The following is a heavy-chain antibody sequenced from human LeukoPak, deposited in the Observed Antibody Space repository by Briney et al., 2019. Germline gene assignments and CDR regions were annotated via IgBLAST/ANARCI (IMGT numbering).Heavy chain of an antibody. D-gene: IGHD1-1*01. CDR3: VRGTWLDP. CDR1: GFTVSNYY. J-gene: IGHJ5*02. Sequence: GGSLRLSCAASGFTVSNYYMSWVRQAPGKGLEWVSVLYSGGTTHYADSVKGRFTISRDNSKNTLFLQMDSLRPEDTAVYYCVRGTWLDPWGQGTLVTVSS. CDR2: LYSGGTT. V-gene: IGHV3-53*01.